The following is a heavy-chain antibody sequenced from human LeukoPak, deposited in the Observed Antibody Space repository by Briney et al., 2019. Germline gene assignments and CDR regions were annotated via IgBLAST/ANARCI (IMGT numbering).Heavy chain of an antibody. V-gene: IGHV4-59*12. Sequence: SETLSLTCTVSGGSISNYYWSWIRQPPGKGLEWIGYIYYSGSTNYNPSLKSRVTISVDTSKNQFSLKLSSVTAADTAVYYCARGQGRYYYDSSGYNSDWGQGTLVTVSS. J-gene: IGHJ4*02. D-gene: IGHD3-22*01. CDR2: IYYSGST. CDR3: ARGQGRYYYDSSGYNSD. CDR1: GGSISNYY.